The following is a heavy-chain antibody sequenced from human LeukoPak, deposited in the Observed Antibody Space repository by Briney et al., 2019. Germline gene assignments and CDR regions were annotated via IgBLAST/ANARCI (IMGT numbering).Heavy chain of an antibody. D-gene: IGHD7-27*01. Sequence: GASVKVSCKASGGTFSSYAISWVRQAPGQGLEWMGRIIPIFGTANYAQKFQGRVTMTRNTSISTAYMELSSLRSEDTAVYYCAKADWGSNTHTTDYWGQGTLVTVSS. CDR3: AKADWGSNTHTTDY. V-gene: IGHV1-69*05. J-gene: IGHJ4*02. CDR2: IIPIFGTA. CDR1: GGTFSSYA.